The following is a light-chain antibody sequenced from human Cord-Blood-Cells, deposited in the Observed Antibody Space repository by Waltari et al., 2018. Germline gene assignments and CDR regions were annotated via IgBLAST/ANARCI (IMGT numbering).Light chain of an antibody. Sequence: DIQMTQSPSSLSASVGDRVTITCRASQNISSYLNWYQQKPGKAPKLLIYAASSLQSGVPSRFSGSGSGTDFTLTISSLQPEYFATYYCQQSYSTPYTFGQGTKLEIK. J-gene: IGKJ2*01. CDR3: QQSYSTPYT. CDR2: AAS. CDR1: QNISSY. V-gene: IGKV1-39*01.